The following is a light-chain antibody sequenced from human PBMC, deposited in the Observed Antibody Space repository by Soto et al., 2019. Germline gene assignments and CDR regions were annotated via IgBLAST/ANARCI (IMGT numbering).Light chain of an antibody. J-gene: IGKJ4*01. CDR2: AAS. CDR3: QQLNSYVT. Sequence: EIVVTQSPATLSVSPGERATLSCRASESVSSNLAWFQHKPGQAPRLLIYAASTKATGVPARFTGSGSRTDFNLTITSLQSEDFAVYYCQQLNSYVTFGGGTKVDIK. V-gene: IGKV3-15*01. CDR1: ESVSSN.